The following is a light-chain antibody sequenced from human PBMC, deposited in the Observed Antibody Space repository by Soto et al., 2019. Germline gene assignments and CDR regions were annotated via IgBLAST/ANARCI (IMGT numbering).Light chain of an antibody. CDR3: QQYNNWWT. Sequence: EIVMTQSPATLSVSPGERATLSCRASQSVNSNLAWYQQKPGQAPRLLIYGASTRATGIPARFSGSGSGTEFTLTISSLQSEDFAVYYCQQYNNWWTFGQGTKVAI. V-gene: IGKV3-15*01. J-gene: IGKJ1*01. CDR2: GAS. CDR1: QSVNSN.